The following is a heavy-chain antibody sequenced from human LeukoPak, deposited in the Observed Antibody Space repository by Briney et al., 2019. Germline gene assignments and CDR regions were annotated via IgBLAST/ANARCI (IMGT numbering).Heavy chain of an antibody. V-gene: IGHV3-21*01. Sequence: GGSLRLSCAAPGFTFDTYSMNWVRQAPGKGLEWVSSITGRSSSIYYTDSVKGRFTISRDNAQNSLYLQMNSLRVEDTAVYYCARGDNNFDWFDPWGQGTLVTVSS. CDR3: ARGDNNFDWFDP. D-gene: IGHD4-11*01. CDR1: GFTFDTYS. CDR2: ITGRSSSI. J-gene: IGHJ5*02.